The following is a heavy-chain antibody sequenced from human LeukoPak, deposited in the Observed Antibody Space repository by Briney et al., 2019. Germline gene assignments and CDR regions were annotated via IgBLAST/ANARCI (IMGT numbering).Heavy chain of an antibody. J-gene: IGHJ3*02. CDR1: GGTFSSYA. CDR2: IISILGIA. V-gene: IGHV1-69*04. CDR3: ARTHPYYYDSSGYVI. D-gene: IGHD3-22*01. Sequence: SVKVSCKASGGTFSSYAISWVRQAPGQGLEWMGRIISILGIANYAQKFQGRVTITADESTSTAYMELSSLRSEDTAVYYCARTHPYYYDSSGYVIWGQGTMVTVSS.